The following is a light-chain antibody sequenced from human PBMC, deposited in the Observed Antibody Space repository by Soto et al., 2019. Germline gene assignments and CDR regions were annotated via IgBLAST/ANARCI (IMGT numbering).Light chain of an antibody. J-gene: IGKJ5*01. CDR2: KVS. CDR1: QRLEYSDGNTY. Sequence: DVVMTQSPSSLPVTLGQSASISCRSSQRLEYSDGNTYLNWFQQRPGQSPRRLIYKVSQRDSGVPDRFSGSGSGTEFTLKISGVEAEDVGVYYCMQRTQWPPTLGQGTRLEIK. CDR3: MQRTQWPPT. V-gene: IGKV2-30*01.